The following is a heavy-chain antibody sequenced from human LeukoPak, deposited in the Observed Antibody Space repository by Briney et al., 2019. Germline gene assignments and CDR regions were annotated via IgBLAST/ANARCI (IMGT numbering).Heavy chain of an antibody. D-gene: IGHD3-10*01. V-gene: IGHV4-34*01. CDR3: ARGLLWFQYYFDY. CDR1: GGSFSGYY. Sequence: SETLSLTCAVYGGSFSGYYWSWIRQPPGKGLEWIGEINHSGSTNYNPSLTRRVTISVDTSKNQFSLKLSSVTAADTAVYYCARGLLWFQYYFDYWGQGTLVTVSS. CDR2: INHSGST. J-gene: IGHJ4*02.